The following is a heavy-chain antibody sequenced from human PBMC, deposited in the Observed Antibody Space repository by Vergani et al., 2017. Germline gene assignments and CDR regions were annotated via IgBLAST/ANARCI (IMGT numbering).Heavy chain of an antibody. Sequence: QVQLVESGGGVVQPGRSLRLSCAASGFTFNQYGMHWVRQAPGKGLEGVAVTWYDGNNKPYADSVKGRFTISRDNSKSTMYLQMNSLRDEDTGVYYCARDLRLLYNRFDPWGQGTLVTVSS. D-gene: IGHD1-14*01. V-gene: IGHV3-33*01. CDR2: TWYDGNNK. J-gene: IGHJ5*02. CDR3: ARDLRLLYNRFDP. CDR1: GFTFNQYG.